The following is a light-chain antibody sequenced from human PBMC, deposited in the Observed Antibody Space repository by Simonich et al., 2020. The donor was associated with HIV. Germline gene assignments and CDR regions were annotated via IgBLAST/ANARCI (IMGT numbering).Light chain of an antibody. CDR1: SSNIGTYYD. J-gene: IGLJ2*01. CDR2: GNS. CDR3: QSYDSSLSAVV. V-gene: IGLV1-40*01. Sequence: QSVLTQPPSVSGAPGQRVTISCTGSSSNIGTYYDVHWYQQLPGTAPKLLIYGNSKRPSGVPDRFSGSKSGTSASLSITGLQAEDEADYYCQSYDSSLSAVVFGGGTKLTVL.